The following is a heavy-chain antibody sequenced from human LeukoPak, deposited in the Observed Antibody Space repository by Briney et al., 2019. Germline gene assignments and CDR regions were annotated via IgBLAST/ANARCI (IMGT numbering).Heavy chain of an antibody. V-gene: IGHV4-59*01. CDR2: IYYTGST. Sequence: PSETLSLTCTVSGGSISRYYWSWIRQPPGKGLEWIGYIYYTGSTNYNPSLKSRVTISVDTSKNQFSLKLSSVTPADTAVYYCARSQNYYGSGDYWSQGTLVTVSS. D-gene: IGHD3-10*01. J-gene: IGHJ4*02. CDR1: GGSISRYY. CDR3: ARSQNYYGSGDY.